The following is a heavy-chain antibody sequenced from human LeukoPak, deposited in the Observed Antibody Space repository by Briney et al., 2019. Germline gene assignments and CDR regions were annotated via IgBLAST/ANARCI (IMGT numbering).Heavy chain of an antibody. CDR1: GDSVSNYY. J-gene: IGHJ4*02. D-gene: IGHD2-2*03. Sequence: SETLSLTCTVSGDSVSNYYWSWIRQPPGKRLEWIGCIYYSESATYNPSLKSRVTISVDTSKNHFSLNLSSVTAADTAVYYCARVLDSSYYFDYWGQGTLVTVSS. CDR3: ARVLDSSYYFDY. V-gene: IGHV4-59*02. CDR2: IYYSESA.